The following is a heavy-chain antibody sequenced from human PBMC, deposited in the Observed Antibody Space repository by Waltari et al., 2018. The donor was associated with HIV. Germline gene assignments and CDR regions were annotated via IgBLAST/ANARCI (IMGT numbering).Heavy chain of an antibody. J-gene: IGHJ4*02. CDR1: GPSFGSNG. CDR2: ISYDGIKK. D-gene: IGHD3-10*01. CDR3: AKDSSQVHWFGESLAL. Sequence: QEQLVESVGGVVQPGDVLRLSCAASGPSFGSNGMHWVRQAPGKGLEWGAVISYDGIKKYYGDSLRGRFIISRDNSKKTLYLQMNTLRPEDTAIYFCAKDSSQVHWFGESLALWGQGTLVIVSS. V-gene: IGHV3-30*18.